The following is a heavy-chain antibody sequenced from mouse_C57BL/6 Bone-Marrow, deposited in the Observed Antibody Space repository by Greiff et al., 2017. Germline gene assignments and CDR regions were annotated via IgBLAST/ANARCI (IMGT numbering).Heavy chain of an antibody. CDR3: AIGEYSNYVEDAMDY. Sequence: QVQLQQPGAELVKPGASVKVSCKASGYTFTSYWMHWVKQRPGQGLEWIGRIHPSASDTNYNQKFKGKATLTVDKSSSTAYMQLSSLTSEDSAVYYCAIGEYSNYVEDAMDYWGQGTSVTVSS. CDR2: IHPSASDT. CDR1: GYTFTSYW. D-gene: IGHD2-5*01. J-gene: IGHJ4*01. V-gene: IGHV1-74*01.